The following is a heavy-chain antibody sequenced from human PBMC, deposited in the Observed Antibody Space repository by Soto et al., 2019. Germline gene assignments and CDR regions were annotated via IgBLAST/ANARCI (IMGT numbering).Heavy chain of an antibody. CDR2: IYYSGST. CDR1: GGCISSGGYY. Sequence: PSGTVSLTCTVSGGCISSGGYYWSWIRQHPGKGLEWIGYIYYSGSTYYNPSLKSRATISVDTTKNQFSLKLSSVTAAAPAVYYCARDTYSVYDYGRVDYGIYFRCQRTTVTVSS. V-gene: IGHV4-31*03. J-gene: IGHJ6*02. D-gene: IGHD5-12*01. CDR3: ARDTYSVYDYGRVDYGIYF.